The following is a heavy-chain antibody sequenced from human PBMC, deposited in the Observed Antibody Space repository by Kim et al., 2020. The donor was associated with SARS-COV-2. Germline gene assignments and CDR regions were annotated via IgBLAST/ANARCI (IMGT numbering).Heavy chain of an antibody. V-gene: IGHV4-39*01. Sequence: SETLSLTCTVSGGSISSSSYYWGWIRQPPGKGLEWVGSIYYGGSTYYNPSHNSRVTISVDTSNKQFSLKRSSVTAADTAVYYWSSYYDSSGYSFQHRGQGNTVTVSS. CDR1: GGSISSSSYY. D-gene: IGHD3-22*01. CDR3: SSYYDSSGYSFQH. J-gene: IGHJ1*01. CDR2: IYYGGST.